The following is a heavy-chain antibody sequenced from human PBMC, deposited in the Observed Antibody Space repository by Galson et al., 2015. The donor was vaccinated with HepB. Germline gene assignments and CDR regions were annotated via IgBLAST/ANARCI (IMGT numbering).Heavy chain of an antibody. D-gene: IGHD2-2*01. CDR3: AREGIGYCSSTTCYGGWLDP. J-gene: IGHJ5*02. V-gene: IGHV1-18*01. Sequence: SVKVSCKASGSIFNNCAISWVRQAPGQGPEWMGWINVYNGNTNYAQKVQGRVTMTTDTSTSTAYMELRSLRSDDTAMYYCAREGIGYCSSTTCYGGWLDPWGQGTLVTVSS. CDR1: GSIFNNCA. CDR2: INVYNGNT.